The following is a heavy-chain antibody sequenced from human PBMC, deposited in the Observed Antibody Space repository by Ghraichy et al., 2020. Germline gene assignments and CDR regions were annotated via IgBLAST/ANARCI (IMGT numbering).Heavy chain of an antibody. V-gene: IGHV4-59*11. CDR1: GGSISSHY. CDR3: SSHAPILRYGMDV. Sequence: SETLSLTCTVSGGSISSHYWSWIRQPPGKGLEWIGYVDYRGSTNYNPSLKRRVTISGDTSKNQFSLKLSSVTAADTAVYYCSSHAPILRYGMDVWGPGTTVNVSS. J-gene: IGHJ6*02. CDR2: VDYRGST.